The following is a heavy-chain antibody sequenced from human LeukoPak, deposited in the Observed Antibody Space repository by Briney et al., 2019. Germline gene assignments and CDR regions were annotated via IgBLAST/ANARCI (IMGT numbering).Heavy chain of an antibody. Sequence: ASVKVSCKASGYTFSSYDINWVRLATGQGLEWMGWMNPNSGNTGYAQKFQGRVTMTRSTSISTAYMELSSLRSEDTAVYYCARQTRDYPFDYWGQGTLVTVSS. J-gene: IGHJ4*02. V-gene: IGHV1-8*01. CDR3: ARQTRDYPFDY. CDR2: MNPNSGNT. CDR1: GYTFSSYD. D-gene: IGHD4-17*01.